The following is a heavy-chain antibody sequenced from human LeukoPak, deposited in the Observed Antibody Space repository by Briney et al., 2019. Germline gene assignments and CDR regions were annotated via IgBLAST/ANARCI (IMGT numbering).Heavy chain of an antibody. CDR3: ARAPQWYSSGCPFDY. CDR2: INHSGST. Sequence: SETLSLTCAVYGGSFSSYYWSWIRQPPGKGLEWIGEINHSGSTNYNPSLKSRVTISVDTSKNQFSLKLSSVTAADTAVYYCARAPQWYSSGCPFDYWGQGTLVTVSS. V-gene: IGHV4-34*01. J-gene: IGHJ4*02. D-gene: IGHD6-19*01. CDR1: GGSFSSYY.